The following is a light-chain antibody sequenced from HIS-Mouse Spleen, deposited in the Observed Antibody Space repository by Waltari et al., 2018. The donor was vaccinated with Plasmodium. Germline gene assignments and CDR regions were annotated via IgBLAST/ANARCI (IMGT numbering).Light chain of an antibody. J-gene: IGLJ3*02. Sequence: SYELTQPPSVSVSPGQTARITCSGDALPKTYAYLYTQKSGQAPVLVIYEDSKRPSGIPERFSGSSSGTMATLTISGAQVEDEADYYCYSTDSSGNHRVFGGGTKLTVL. CDR2: EDS. CDR1: ALPKTY. V-gene: IGLV3-10*01. CDR3: YSTDSSGNHRV.